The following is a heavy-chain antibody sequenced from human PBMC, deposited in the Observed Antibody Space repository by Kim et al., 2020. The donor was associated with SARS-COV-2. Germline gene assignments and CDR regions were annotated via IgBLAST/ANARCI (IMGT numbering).Heavy chain of an antibody. V-gene: IGHV4-39*07. CDR3: ARGGTAMVRSDFDY. J-gene: IGHJ4*02. D-gene: IGHD5-18*01. Sequence: NPSLKSRVTISVDTSKNQFSLKLSSVTAADTAVYYCARGGTAMVRSDFDYWGQGTLVTVSS.